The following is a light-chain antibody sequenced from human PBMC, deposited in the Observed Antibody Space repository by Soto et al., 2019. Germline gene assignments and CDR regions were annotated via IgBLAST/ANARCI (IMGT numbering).Light chain of an antibody. CDR2: AAS. CDR1: QRVDSY. V-gene: IGKV1-39*01. J-gene: IGKJ1*01. CDR3: QQTYTSVAT. Sequence: DIQVTQSPSSLSASVGDSVTLSCQTSQRVDSYIHWYQHQSGKPPKLLIYAASTLQDGVPSRFSGGGSGTAFALIITGLQPEDSATYYCQQTYTSVATFCQGTKV.